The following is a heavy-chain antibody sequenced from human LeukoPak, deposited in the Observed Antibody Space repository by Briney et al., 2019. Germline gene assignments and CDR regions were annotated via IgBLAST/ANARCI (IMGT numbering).Heavy chain of an antibody. V-gene: IGHV3-23*01. CDR2: ISGSASST. Sequence: GGSLRLSCAASGFTFSNYAMSWVRQAPGKGLEWVSAISGSASSTYYADSVKGRFTISRDNAKNSLYLQMNSLRAEDTAVYYCARGGYYMDVWGKGTTVTVSS. CDR3: ARGGYYMDV. CDR1: GFTFSNYA. J-gene: IGHJ6*03.